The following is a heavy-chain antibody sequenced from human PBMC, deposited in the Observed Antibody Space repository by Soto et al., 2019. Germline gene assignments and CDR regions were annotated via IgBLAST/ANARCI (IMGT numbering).Heavy chain of an antibody. CDR3: ARGNWFDP. CDR2: INHSGST. Sequence: SETLSLTCAVYGGSFSGHYWSWLLQPPWRGLEWIGEINHSGSTSYNPSLKSRVTISVDTSKNQFSLKLSSVTAADTAVYYCARGNWFDPWGQGTLVTVSS. V-gene: IGHV4-34*01. CDR1: GGSFSGHY. J-gene: IGHJ5*02.